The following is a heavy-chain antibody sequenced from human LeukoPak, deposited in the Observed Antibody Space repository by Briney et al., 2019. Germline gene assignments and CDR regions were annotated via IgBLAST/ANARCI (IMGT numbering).Heavy chain of an antibody. CDR3: AISLGELSLYGC. V-gene: IGHV4-34*01. CDR2: INHSGST. J-gene: IGHJ4*02. CDR1: GGSFSSYY. Sequence: SETLSLTCAVYGGSFSSYYWSWIRQPPGKGLEWVGEINHSGSTNYNPSLKSRVTISVDTSKNQFSLKLSSVTAADTAVYYCAISLGELSLYGCWGQGTLVTVSS. D-gene: IGHD3-16*02.